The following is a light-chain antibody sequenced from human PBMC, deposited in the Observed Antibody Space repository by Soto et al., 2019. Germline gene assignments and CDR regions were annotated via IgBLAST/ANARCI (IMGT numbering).Light chain of an antibody. V-gene: IGKV1-39*01. CDR2: SAY. J-gene: IGKJ1*01. CDR1: QNIDTY. Sequence: DIQMTQSPSSLSASVGDRVTITCRASQNIDTYFNWYLQKPGQAPKLLIYSAYSLQSGVSPRFSGDGSETDFTLTISSLQPEDCATYYCQQSYNFPRPFGQGTTV. CDR3: QQSYNFPRP.